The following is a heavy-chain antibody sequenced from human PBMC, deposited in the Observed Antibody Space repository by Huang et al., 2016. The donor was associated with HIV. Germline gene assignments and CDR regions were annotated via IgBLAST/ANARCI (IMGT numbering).Heavy chain of an antibody. D-gene: IGHD6-19*01. CDR2: INSDGSST. Sequence: EVQLVESGGGLVQPGGSLSLSCAASGFTFSSYWMHWVRQAPGKGLGWVSRINSDGSSTSYADSVKGRFTISRDNAKNTLYLQMNSLRAEDTAVYYCARDSQQWLVEDYWGQGTLVTVSS. V-gene: IGHV3-74*01. CDR3: ARDSQQWLVEDY. J-gene: IGHJ4*02. CDR1: GFTFSSYW.